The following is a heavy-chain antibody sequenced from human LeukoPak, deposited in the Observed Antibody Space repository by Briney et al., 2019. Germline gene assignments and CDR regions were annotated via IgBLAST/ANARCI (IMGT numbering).Heavy chain of an antibody. Sequence: SGTLTLTCTVSGGSISSYYWSWIRQPAGKGLEWIGRIYTSGSTNYNPSLKSRVTMSVDTSKNQFSLKLSSVTAADTAVYYCAREVDFWSGYYMDVWGKGTTVTLSS. V-gene: IGHV4-4*07. CDR2: IYTSGST. CDR1: GGSISSYY. CDR3: AREVDFWSGYYMDV. J-gene: IGHJ6*03. D-gene: IGHD3-3*01.